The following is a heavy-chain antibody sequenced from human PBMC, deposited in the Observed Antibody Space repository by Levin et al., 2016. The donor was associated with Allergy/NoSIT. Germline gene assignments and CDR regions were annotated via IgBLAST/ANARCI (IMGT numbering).Heavy chain of an antibody. J-gene: IGHJ4*02. Sequence: GESLKISCAGSGFNFNIYAMSWVRQAAGKGLEWVAAISSSGDTIFYADSVKGRFTISRDNSKNTMYLQMNSLRAEDTAMYYCAKYASGWPQFDYWGQGTLVTVSS. CDR2: ISSSGDTI. CDR3: AKYASGWPQFDY. D-gene: IGHD6-19*01. V-gene: IGHV3-23*01. CDR1: GFNFNIYA.